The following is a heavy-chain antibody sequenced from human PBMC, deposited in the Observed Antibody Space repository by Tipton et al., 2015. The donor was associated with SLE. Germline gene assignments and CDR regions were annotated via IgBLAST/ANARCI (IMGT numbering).Heavy chain of an antibody. CDR3: ARDLYGGATRLDY. CDR1: GGSISTYY. V-gene: IGHV4-59*01. Sequence: TLSLTCTVSGGSISTYYWSWIRQPPGKGLGWIGYIHYSGSTNCDPSLKSRVTISVDTSKNQFSLSLRSVTAADTAVYYCARDLYGGATRLDYWGQGTLVTVSS. D-gene: IGHD1-26*01. CDR2: IHYSGST. J-gene: IGHJ4*02.